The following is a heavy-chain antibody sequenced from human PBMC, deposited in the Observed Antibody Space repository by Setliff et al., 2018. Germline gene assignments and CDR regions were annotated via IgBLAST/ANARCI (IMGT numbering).Heavy chain of an antibody. CDR2: ISSDGNNE. CDR3: ARSPGWIPWFDS. V-gene: IGHV3-30*03. Sequence: GGSLRLSCEASGFTFRAYGMFWVRQAPGKGLEWVAVISSDGNNEYHADSVKGRFTISRDNAKTSLYLQMDSLRAEDTAVYFCARSPGWIPWFDSWGQGTLVTVSS. CDR1: GFTFRAYG. J-gene: IGHJ5*01. D-gene: IGHD5-18*01.